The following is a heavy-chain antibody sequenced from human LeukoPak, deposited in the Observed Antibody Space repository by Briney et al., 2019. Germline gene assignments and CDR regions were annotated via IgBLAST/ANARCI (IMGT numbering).Heavy chain of an antibody. CDR3: ANYDFWSDSPRAFDI. V-gene: IGHV3-21*01. Sequence: GGSLRLSCAASRFTFSSYTMNWVRQAPGKGLEWVSSISSSSSYIYYADSVKGRFTISRDNAKNSLSLQMNSLRAEDTAVYYCANYDFWSDSPRAFDIWGQGTMVTVSS. CDR2: ISSSSSYI. J-gene: IGHJ3*02. D-gene: IGHD3-3*01. CDR1: RFTFSSYT.